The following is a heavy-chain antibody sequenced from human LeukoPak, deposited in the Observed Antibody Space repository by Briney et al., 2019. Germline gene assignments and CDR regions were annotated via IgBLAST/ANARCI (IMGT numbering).Heavy chain of an antibody. Sequence: GGSLRLSCEASGFTFSDYSMNWVRQAPGKGLEWVSYISGRSSTIYYVDSVKGRFTVSRDSSKNSLYLQMNSLRDEDTAVYYCARGRGATLGQYYFDYWAREPWSPSPQ. CDR1: GFTFSDYS. CDR2: ISGRSSTI. D-gene: IGHD1-26*01. CDR3: ARGRGATLGQYYFDY. J-gene: IGHJ4*02. V-gene: IGHV3-48*02.